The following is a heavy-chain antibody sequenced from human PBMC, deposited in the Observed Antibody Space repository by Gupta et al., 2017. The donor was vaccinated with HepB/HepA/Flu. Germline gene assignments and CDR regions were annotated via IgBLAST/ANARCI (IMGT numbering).Heavy chain of an antibody. CDR2: IIPIFGTA. D-gene: IGHD7-27*01. CDR3: ARALGMGLAGAFDI. V-gene: IGHV1-69*01. J-gene: IGHJ3*02. Sequence: QVQLVQSGAEVKKLGSSVKVSCKASGGTFISYAISWVRQAPGQGLEWMGGIIPIFGTANYAQKFQGRVTITADESTSTAYMELSSLRSEDTAVYYCARALGMGLAGAFDIWGQGTMVTVSS. CDR1: GGTFISYA.